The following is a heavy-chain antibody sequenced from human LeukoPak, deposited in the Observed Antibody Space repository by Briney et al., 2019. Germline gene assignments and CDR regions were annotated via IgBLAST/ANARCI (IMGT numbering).Heavy chain of an antibody. Sequence: GASVKVSCKASGYTFITYYMHWVRQAPGQGLEWMGIINPSGDSTSYAQKFQGRVTMTRDTSTSTVYMELSSLRSDDTAVYYCARGPPNWGYDYWGPGTLVTVSS. V-gene: IGHV1-46*01. CDR2: INPSGDST. CDR3: ARGPPNWGYDY. J-gene: IGHJ4*02. D-gene: IGHD7-27*01. CDR1: GYTFITYY.